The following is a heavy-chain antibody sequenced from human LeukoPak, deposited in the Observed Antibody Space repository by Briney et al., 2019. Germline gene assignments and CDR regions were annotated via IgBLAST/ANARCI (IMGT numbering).Heavy chain of an antibody. V-gene: IGHV4-4*02. D-gene: IGHD2-2*01. CDR1: GGSISSSNW. J-gene: IGHJ4*02. CDR3: ASLKVEGYCSSTSCRGGPFDY. CDR2: IYHSGST. Sequence: PSETLSLTCAVSGGSISSSNWWSWVRQPPGKGLEWIGEIYHSGSTNYNPSLKSRVTISVDKSKNQFSLKLSSVTAADTAVYYCASLKVEGYCSSTSCRGGPFDYWGQGTLVTVSS.